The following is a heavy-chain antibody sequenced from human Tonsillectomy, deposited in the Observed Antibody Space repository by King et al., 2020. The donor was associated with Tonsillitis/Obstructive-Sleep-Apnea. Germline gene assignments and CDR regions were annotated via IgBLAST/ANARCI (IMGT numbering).Heavy chain of an antibody. D-gene: IGHD2-8*02. J-gene: IGHJ4*02. CDR3: ARELYCTGGVCSFFDY. CDR2: SDPSDSYT. V-gene: IGHV5-10-1*01. Sequence: VQLVESGAEVKKPGESLRISCKGSGYSFTSYWISWVRQMPGKGLEWMGRSDPSDSYTNYSPSFQGHVTISADKSIGTAYLQWSSLKASDTAMYYCARELYCTGGVCSFFDYWGQGTLVTVSS. CDR1: GYSFTSYW.